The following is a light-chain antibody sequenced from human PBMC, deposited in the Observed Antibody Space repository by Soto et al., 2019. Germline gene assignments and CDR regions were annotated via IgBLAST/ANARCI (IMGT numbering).Light chain of an antibody. CDR1: QSVSSN. V-gene: IGKV3-15*01. CDR2: SAS. CDR3: QQYNNWPYT. J-gene: IGKJ2*01. Sequence: EIVMTQSPATLSVSPGERATLSCRASQSVSSNLAWYQQKPGQAPRLLFYSASTRATGIPARFSGSGSGTEFTLTISSLQSEDFAIYYCQQYNNWPYTFGQGTKLEIK.